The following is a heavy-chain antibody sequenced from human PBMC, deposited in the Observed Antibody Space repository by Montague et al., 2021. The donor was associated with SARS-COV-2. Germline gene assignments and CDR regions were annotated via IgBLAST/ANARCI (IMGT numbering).Heavy chain of an antibody. J-gene: IGHJ3*02. CDR2: IYYSGST. CDR3: ARGSGWMGNAFDI. CDR1: GGSISSYY. Sequence: SETLSLTCTVSGGSISSYYWSWIRQPPGKGLEWIGYIYYSGSTTYNPSLKSRVTISVDTSKNQFSLKLSSVTAADTAVYYCARGSGWMGNAFDIWSQGTMVTVSS. D-gene: IGHD6-19*01. V-gene: IGHV4-59*01.